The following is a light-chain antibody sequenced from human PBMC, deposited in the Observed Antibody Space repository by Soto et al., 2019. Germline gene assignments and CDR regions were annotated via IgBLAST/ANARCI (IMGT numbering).Light chain of an antibody. CDR1: QSISGY. CDR2: AAS. CDR3: QQSFRARS. V-gene: IGKV1-39*01. J-gene: IGKJ1*01. Sequence: DIQMTQSPASLSASVGDRVTISCRASQSISGYLNWYQQKPGKAPELLIYAASTLQTGVPSRFSGSGSGTEFTHSINSLQPEDFATYYCQQSFRARSFGKGTRVQF.